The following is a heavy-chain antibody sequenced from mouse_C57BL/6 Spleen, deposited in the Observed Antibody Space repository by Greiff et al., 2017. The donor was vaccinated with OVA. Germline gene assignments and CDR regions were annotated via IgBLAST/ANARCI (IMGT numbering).Heavy chain of an antibody. CDR2: IYPSDSET. Sequence: QVQLQQPGAELVRPGSSVKLSCKASGYTFTSYWMDWVKQRPGQGLEWIGNIYPSDSETHYNQKFKDKATLTVDKSSSTAYMQLSSLTSEDSAVYYLAFITTVVATGAMDYWGQGTSVTVSS. D-gene: IGHD1-1*01. V-gene: IGHV1-61*01. CDR3: AFITTVVATGAMDY. CDR1: GYTFTSYW. J-gene: IGHJ4*01.